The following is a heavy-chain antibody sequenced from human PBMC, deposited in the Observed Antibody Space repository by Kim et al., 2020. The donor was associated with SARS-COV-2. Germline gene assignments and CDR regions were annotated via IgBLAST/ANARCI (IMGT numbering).Heavy chain of an antibody. J-gene: IGHJ4*02. D-gene: IGHD6-13*01. CDR2: TSANGVST. CDR1: GFPLSSYS. CDR3: AEDGAYSSSVH. V-gene: IGHV3-23*01. Sequence: GGSLRLSCAASGFPLSSYSMSWVRQAPGKGLEWVSATSANGVSTYYADSVTGRFTISRDNSKSTLSLQMNSLRAEDTAVYSCAEDGAYSSSVHWGQGTLVTVYS.